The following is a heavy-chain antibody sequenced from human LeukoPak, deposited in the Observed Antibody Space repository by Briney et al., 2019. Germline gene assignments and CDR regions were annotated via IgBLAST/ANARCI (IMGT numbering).Heavy chain of an antibody. CDR3: ARGVGLYYDRDFYAFDI. CDR2: IYYSGST. CDR1: GGSISSSSYY. Sequence: SETLSLTCTVSGGSISSSSYYWGWIRQPPGKGLEWIGSIYYSGSTYYNPSLKSRVTISVDRSKNQFSLKLSSVTAADTAVYYCARGVGLYYDRDFYAFDIRGQGTMVTVSS. D-gene: IGHD3-22*01. V-gene: IGHV4-39*07. J-gene: IGHJ3*02.